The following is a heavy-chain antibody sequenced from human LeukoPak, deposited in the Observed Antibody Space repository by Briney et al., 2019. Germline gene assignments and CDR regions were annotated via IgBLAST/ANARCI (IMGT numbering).Heavy chain of an antibody. CDR3: AKWGGIAAAGSFDY. J-gene: IGHJ4*02. CDR1: GFTFDDYA. CDR2: ISWNSGSI. V-gene: IGHV3-9*01. D-gene: IGHD6-13*01. Sequence: PGRSLRLSCAASGFTFDDYAMHWVRQAPGKGLEWVSGISWNSGSIGYADSVRGRFTISRDNAKNSLYLQMNSLRAEDTAVYYCAKWGGIAAAGSFDYWGQGTLVTVSS.